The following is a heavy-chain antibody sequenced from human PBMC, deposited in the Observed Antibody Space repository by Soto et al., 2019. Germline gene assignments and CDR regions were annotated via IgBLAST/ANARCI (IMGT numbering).Heavy chain of an antibody. CDR2: ISSSSSYI. Sequence: AGGSLRLSCAASGFTFSSYSMNWVRQAPGKGLEWVSSISSSSSYIYYADSVKGRFTISRDNAKNSLYLQMNSLRAEDTAVYYCARGRRYDSSGYYHDAFDIWGQGTMVTVSS. CDR3: ARGRRYDSSGYYHDAFDI. V-gene: IGHV3-21*01. J-gene: IGHJ3*02. CDR1: GFTFSSYS. D-gene: IGHD3-22*01.